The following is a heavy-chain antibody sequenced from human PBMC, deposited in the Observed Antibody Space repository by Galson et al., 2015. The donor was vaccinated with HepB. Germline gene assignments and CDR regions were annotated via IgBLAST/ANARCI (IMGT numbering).Heavy chain of an antibody. Sequence: SVKVSCKASGQTFTSYYIHWVRQAPGQGLEWMGIINPSGGSTSYAQKFQGRVTLTRSTSTTTVYMELSSLRSEDTAVYYCATDTQPVAGPLDYWGQGTLVTVSS. V-gene: IGHV1-46*03. CDR3: ATDTQPVAGPLDY. CDR1: GQTFTSYY. CDR2: INPSGGST. D-gene: IGHD6-19*01. J-gene: IGHJ4*02.